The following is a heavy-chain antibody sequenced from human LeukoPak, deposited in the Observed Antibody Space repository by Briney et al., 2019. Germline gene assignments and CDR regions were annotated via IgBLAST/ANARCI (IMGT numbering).Heavy chain of an antibody. V-gene: IGHV3-48*03. CDR2: ISADRNVI. D-gene: IGHD1-14*01. CDR1: GFTFNIYE. CDR3: AGSRYPEPQDLDY. Sequence: GGSLRLSCAASGFTFNIYEMNWVRQAPGKGLEWISYISADRNVIYYADSVKGRSIISRDNAKNSLYLQMNSLRAEDTAVYYCAGSRYPEPQDLDYWGQGTLVSVSS. J-gene: IGHJ4*02.